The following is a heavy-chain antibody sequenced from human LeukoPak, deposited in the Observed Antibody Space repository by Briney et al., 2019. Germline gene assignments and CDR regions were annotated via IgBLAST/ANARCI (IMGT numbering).Heavy chain of an antibody. J-gene: IGHJ4*02. V-gene: IGHV3-7*03. Sequence: GGSLRLSCTASGITFNYYTMSWVRQAPGKGLEWVANIKHDGSEKYYVDSVKGRFTISRDNAKNSLFLQMNSLRAEDTAVYYCASAATGRGDFDCWGQGTLVTVSS. CDR1: GITFNYYT. D-gene: IGHD6-13*01. CDR2: IKHDGSEK. CDR3: ASAATGRGDFDC.